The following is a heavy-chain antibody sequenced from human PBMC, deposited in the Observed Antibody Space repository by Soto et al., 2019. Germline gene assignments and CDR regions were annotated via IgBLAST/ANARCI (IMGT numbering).Heavy chain of an antibody. D-gene: IGHD4-17*01. J-gene: IGHJ4*02. V-gene: IGHV4-30-2*01. CDR3: ARSYGDYVHFDY. CDR1: GGSISSGGYS. Sequence: SETLSLTCAVSGGSISSGGYSWSWIRQPPGKGLEWIGYIYHSGSTYYNPSLKSRVTISVDRSKNKFSLKLSSVTAADTAVYYCARSYGDYVHFDYWGQGTLVTVSS. CDR2: IYHSGST.